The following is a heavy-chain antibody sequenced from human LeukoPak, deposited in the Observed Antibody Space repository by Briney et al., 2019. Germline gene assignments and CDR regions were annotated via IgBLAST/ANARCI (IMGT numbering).Heavy chain of an antibody. J-gene: IGHJ3*02. Sequence: GGSLRLSCAASGFTFSSYGMHWVRQAPGKGLEWVAFIRYDGSNKYYADSVKGRFTISRDNSKNTLYLQMNSLRAEDTAVYYCAKDLAVADPGGLFDIWGQGTMVTVSS. V-gene: IGHV3-30*02. CDR1: GFTFSSYG. D-gene: IGHD6-19*01. CDR2: IRYDGSNK. CDR3: AKDLAVADPGGLFDI.